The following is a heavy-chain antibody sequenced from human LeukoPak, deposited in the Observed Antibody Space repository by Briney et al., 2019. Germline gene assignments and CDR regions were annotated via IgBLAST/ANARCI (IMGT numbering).Heavy chain of an antibody. CDR3: ARGPPNWGYDY. Sequence: ASVKVSRKASGYTFTSYDFNWVRLATGQRPEWMGWMSPNSGDTGYAQKFQDRVTMTRNTSISTAYMELSSLRSDDTAVYYCARGPPNWGYDYWGPGTLVTVSS. D-gene: IGHD7-27*01. CDR2: MSPNSGDT. V-gene: IGHV1-8*01. CDR1: GYTFTSYD. J-gene: IGHJ4*02.